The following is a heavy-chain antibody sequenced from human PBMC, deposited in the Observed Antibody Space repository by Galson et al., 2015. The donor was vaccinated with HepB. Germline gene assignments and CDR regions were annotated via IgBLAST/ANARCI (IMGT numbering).Heavy chain of an antibody. CDR3: AKDAHSGPFDY. D-gene: IGHD5-12*01. Sequence: SLRLSCAASGFTFSSYGMHWVRQAPGKGLEWVAVISYDGSNKYYADSVKGRFTISRDNSKNTLYLQMNSLRAEDTAVYYCAKDAHSGPFDYWGQGTLVTVSS. CDR2: ISYDGSNK. J-gene: IGHJ4*02. CDR1: GFTFSSYG. V-gene: IGHV3-30*18.